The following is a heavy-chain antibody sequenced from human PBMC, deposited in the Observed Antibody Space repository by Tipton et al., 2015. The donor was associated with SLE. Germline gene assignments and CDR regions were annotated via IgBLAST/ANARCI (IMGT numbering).Heavy chain of an antibody. CDR3: ARLGVGCANCWYYFDL. Sequence: LRLSCAVSGGSISSGSYYWSWIRQPAGKGLEWVGRVSTSGTTNYNPSLRGRVTISVDTSKNQFSLKVSSVTAADTAVYYCARLGVGCANCWYYFDLWGQGALVTVSS. J-gene: IGHJ4*02. CDR1: GGSISSGSYY. CDR2: VSTSGTT. D-gene: IGHD2-21*01. V-gene: IGHV4-61*02.